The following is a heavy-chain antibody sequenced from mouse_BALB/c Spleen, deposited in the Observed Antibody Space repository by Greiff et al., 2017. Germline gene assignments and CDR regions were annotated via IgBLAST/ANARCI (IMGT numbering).Heavy chain of an antibody. CDR3: ARDSDGNYFDY. Sequence: EVKLMESGGGLVKPGGSLKLSCAASGFTFSDYYMYWVRQTPEKRLEWVATISDGGSYTYYPDSVKGRFTISRDNAKNNLYLQMSSLKSEDTAMYYCARDSDGNYFDYWGQGTTLTVSS. J-gene: IGHJ2*01. CDR1: GFTFSDYY. CDR2: ISDGGSYT. V-gene: IGHV5-4*02. D-gene: IGHD2-1*01.